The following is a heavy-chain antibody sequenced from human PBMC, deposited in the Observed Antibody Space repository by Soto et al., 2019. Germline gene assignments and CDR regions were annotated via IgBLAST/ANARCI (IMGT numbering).Heavy chain of an antibody. D-gene: IGHD4-17*01. Sequence: GGSLRLSCAASGFTFSSYGMHWVRQAPGKGLEWVAVISYDGSNKYYADSVKGRFTISRDNSKNTLYLQMNSLRAEDTAVYYCAKDHFEGVGADYYYYYGMDVWGQGTTVTVSS. CDR3: AKDHFEGVGADYYYYYGMDV. CDR2: ISYDGSNK. CDR1: GFTFSSYG. J-gene: IGHJ6*02. V-gene: IGHV3-30*18.